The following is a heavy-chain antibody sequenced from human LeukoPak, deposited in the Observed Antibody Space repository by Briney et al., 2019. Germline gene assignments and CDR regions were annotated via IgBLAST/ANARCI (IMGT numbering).Heavy chain of an antibody. V-gene: IGHV3-15*01. CDR3: TTLVWVYGSSTSWYPPDY. J-gene: IGHJ4*02. Sequence: GGSLRLSCVASGFTFSNAWMSWVRQAPGKGLEWVGRIKSKTDGGTTDYAAPVKGRFSISRDDSKNTLYLQMNSLKTEDTAVYYCTTLVWVYGSSTSWYPPDYWGQGTLVTVSS. CDR1: GFTFSNAW. CDR2: IKSKTDGGTT. D-gene: IGHD2-2*01.